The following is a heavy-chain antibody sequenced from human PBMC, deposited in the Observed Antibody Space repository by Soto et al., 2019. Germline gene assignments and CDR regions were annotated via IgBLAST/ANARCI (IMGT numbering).Heavy chain of an antibody. CDR3: ARDHWDSAAGINFDY. D-gene: IGHD1-26*01. CDR2: ISAYNGNT. Sequence: ASVKVSCKASGYTFTSYCISWVRQAPGQGLEWMGWISAYNGNTNYAQKLQGRVTMTTDTSTSTAYMELRSLRSDDTAVYYCARDHWDSAAGINFDYWGQGTLVTVSS. V-gene: IGHV1-18*04. J-gene: IGHJ4*02. CDR1: GYTFTSYC.